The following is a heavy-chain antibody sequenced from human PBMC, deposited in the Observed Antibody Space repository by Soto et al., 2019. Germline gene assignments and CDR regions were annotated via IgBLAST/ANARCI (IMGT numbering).Heavy chain of an antibody. J-gene: IGHJ3*02. Sequence: NPSETLSLTCTVSGGSISSSSYYWGWIRQPPGKGLEWIGSIYYSGSTYYNPSLKSRVTISVDTSKNQFSLKLSSVTAADTAVYYCARHLVSRPYCSSTSCYPAFDIWGQGTMVTVSS. CDR3: ARHLVSRPYCSSTSCYPAFDI. CDR2: IYYSGST. D-gene: IGHD2-2*01. V-gene: IGHV4-39*01. CDR1: GGSISSSSYY.